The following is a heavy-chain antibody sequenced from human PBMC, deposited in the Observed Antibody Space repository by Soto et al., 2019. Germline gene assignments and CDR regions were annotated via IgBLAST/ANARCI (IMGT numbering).Heavy chain of an antibody. Sequence: VALPPGGPRTVKAFEDPSLNRRGLCGFFRGYLWSWVRPPPGEGLGGIGEINHSGSTNYNPSLKSRVTISVDTSKNQFSLKLSSVTAADTAVYYCARRGEGKVATATPFDYWGQGTLVTVSS. CDR1: CGFFRGYL. D-gene: IGHD5-12*01. J-gene: IGHJ4*02. CDR3: ARRGEGKVATATPFDY. CDR2: INHSGST. V-gene: IGHV4-34*02.